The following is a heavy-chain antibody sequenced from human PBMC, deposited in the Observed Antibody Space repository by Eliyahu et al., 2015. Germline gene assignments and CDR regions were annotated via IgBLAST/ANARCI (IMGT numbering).Heavy chain of an antibody. CDR1: FTFSNAW. J-gene: IGHJ4*02. Sequence: FTFSNAWMSWVRQAPGKGLEWVGRIKSKTDGGTTDYAAPVKGRFTISRDDSKNTLYLQMNSLKTEDTAVYYCTARTYYYDSSGYLAGLAFDYWGQGTLVTVSS. CDR3: TARTYYYDSSGYLAGLAFDY. CDR2: IKSKTDGGTT. V-gene: IGHV3-15*01. D-gene: IGHD3-22*01.